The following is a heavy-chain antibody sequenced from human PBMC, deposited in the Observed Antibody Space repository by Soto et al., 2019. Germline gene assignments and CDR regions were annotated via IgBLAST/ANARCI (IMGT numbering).Heavy chain of an antibody. V-gene: IGHV1-69*08. CDR1: GGTFSSYT. J-gene: IGHJ6*02. Sequence: QVQLVQSGAEVKKPGSSVKVSCRASGGTFSSYTISWVRQAPGQGLEWMGRIIPILGIANYAQKFQGRVTITADKSTSTAYMELSSLRSEDTAVYYCARDRYDILTDNYGMDVWGQGTTFTVSS. CDR3: ARDRYDILTDNYGMDV. D-gene: IGHD3-9*01. CDR2: IIPILGIA.